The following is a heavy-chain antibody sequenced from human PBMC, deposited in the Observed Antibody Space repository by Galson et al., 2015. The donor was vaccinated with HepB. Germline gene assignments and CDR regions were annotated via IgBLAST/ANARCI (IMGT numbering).Heavy chain of an antibody. CDR3: AKEDGDYGIDY. Sequence: SLRLSCAASGFTFSNYAMSWVRQAPGKGLQWVSAITGTGGSTYNADSVKGQFTISRDNSKNTLYLQMNNLRAEDTAIYYCAKEDGDYGIDYWGQGTLVTVSS. CDR1: GFTFSNYA. D-gene: IGHD4-17*01. CDR2: ITGTGGST. J-gene: IGHJ4*02. V-gene: IGHV3-23*01.